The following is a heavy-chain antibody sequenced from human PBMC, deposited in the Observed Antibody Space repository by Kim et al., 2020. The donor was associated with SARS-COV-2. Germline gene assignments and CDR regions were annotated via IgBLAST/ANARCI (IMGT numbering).Heavy chain of an antibody. J-gene: IGHJ2*01. V-gene: IGHV4-39*07. CDR2: IYYSGST. CDR1: GGSISSSSYY. CDR3: ARVYGSGSYTPVSSSKIWYFDL. Sequence: SETLSLTCTVSGGSISSSSYYWGWIRQPPGKGLEWIGSIYYSGSTYYNPSLKSRVTISVDTSKNQFSLKLSSVTAADTAVYYCARVYGSGSYTPVSSSKIWYFDLWGRGTLVTVSS. D-gene: IGHD3-10*01.